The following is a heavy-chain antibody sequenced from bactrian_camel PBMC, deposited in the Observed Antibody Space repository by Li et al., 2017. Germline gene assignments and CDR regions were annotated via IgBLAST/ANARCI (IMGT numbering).Heavy chain of an antibody. CDR1: GYLWVTYC. CDR2: IDSGGRL. V-gene: IGHV3S53*01. J-gene: IGHJ4*01. CDR3: AAARPVRSGNWVYAAYNY. D-gene: IGHD7*01. Sequence: HVQLVESGGGLVQPGGPLRLSCAASGYLWVTYCTTWFRQAPGKEREGVACIDSGGRLNYADSVKGRFTISQDNAKNTLYLQMNCLNADDTATYFCAAARPVRSGNWVYAAYNYWGQGTQVTVS.